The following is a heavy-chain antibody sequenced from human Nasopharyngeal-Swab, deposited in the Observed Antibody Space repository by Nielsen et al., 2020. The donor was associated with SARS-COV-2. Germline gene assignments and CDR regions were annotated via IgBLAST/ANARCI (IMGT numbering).Heavy chain of an antibody. V-gene: IGHV4-59*01. D-gene: IGHD6-19*01. CDR2: IYYSGST. CDR3: ARDQRNGWFDAFDI. Sequence: WIRQPPGKGLEWIGYIYYSGSTNYNPSLKSRVTISVDTSKNQFSLKLSSVTAADTAVYYCARDQRNGWFDAFDIWGQGTMVTVSS. J-gene: IGHJ3*02.